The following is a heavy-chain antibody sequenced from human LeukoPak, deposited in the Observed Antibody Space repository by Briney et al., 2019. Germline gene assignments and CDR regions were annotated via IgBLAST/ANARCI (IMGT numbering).Heavy chain of an antibody. CDR2: TSYDGSNK. J-gene: IGHJ6*02. CDR3: ARDPDGGFHPRYGMDV. Sequence: GRSLRLSCAASGFTFSSYAMHWVRQAPGKGLEWVAVTSYDGSNKYYADSVKGRFTISRDNSKNTLYLQMNSLRAEDTAVYYCARDPDGGFHPRYGMDVWGQGTTVTVSS. CDR1: GFTFSSYA. D-gene: IGHD2-15*01. V-gene: IGHV3-30*04.